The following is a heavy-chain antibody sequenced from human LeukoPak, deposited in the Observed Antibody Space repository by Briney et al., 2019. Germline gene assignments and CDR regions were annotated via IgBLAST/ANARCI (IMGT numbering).Heavy chain of an antibody. Sequence: PSETLSLTCTVSGGSISSYYWSRIRQPPGKGLEWIGYIYYSGSTNYNPSLKSRVTISVDTSKNQFSLKLSSVTAADTAVYYCARCFGGGIDYWGQGTLVTVSS. J-gene: IGHJ4*02. CDR2: IYYSGST. V-gene: IGHV4-59*01. CDR3: ARCFGGGIDY. CDR1: GGSISSYY. D-gene: IGHD3-16*01.